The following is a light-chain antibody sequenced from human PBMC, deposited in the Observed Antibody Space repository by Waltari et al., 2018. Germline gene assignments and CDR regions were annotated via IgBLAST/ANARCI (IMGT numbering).Light chain of an antibody. CDR3: CSYAGLGIYV. CDR2: EVT. V-gene: IGLV2-23*02. J-gene: IGLJ1*01. Sequence: QSGLTQPASVSGSPGQSITISCTGTSSDVGNYNLVSWYQQYPGKAPKLMFYEVTKRTSGVSDRFSGSKSGNTASLKIYGLQSEDEADYYCCSYAGLGIYVFGTGTKVTVL. CDR1: SSDVGNYNL.